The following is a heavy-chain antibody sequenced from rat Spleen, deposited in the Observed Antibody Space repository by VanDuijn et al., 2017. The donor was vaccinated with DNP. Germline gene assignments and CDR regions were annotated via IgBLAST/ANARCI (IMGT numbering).Heavy chain of an antibody. J-gene: IGHJ4*01. V-gene: IGHV3-1*01. CDR2: ISYSGTT. D-gene: IGHD1-4*01. CDR1: AYSITTNY. CDR3: ARWPGYNPPYAMDA. Sequence: EVQLQESGPGLVKPSQSLSLTCSVTAYSITTNYWGWIRKFPGNKMEYIGHISYSGTTNYNPSLKSRISITRDTSKNQFFLQVNSVITEDTATYYCARWPGYNPPYAMDAWGQGTSVTVSS.